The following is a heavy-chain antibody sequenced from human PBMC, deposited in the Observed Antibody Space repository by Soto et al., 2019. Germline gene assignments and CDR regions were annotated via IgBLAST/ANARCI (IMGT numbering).Heavy chain of an antibody. J-gene: IGHJ4*02. D-gene: IGHD3-22*01. CDR2: ISGSGGNT. Sequence: GGSLRLSCAASGFTFISYAMNWVRQAPGKGLEWVSGISGSGGNTYYADSVKGRLTISRDNFKNTLYLQMNSLRAEDTAIFYCAKDGHYYDSSGYYPDYYFDYWGQGTLVTVSS. CDR1: GFTFISYA. CDR3: AKDGHYYDSSGYYPDYYFDY. V-gene: IGHV3-23*01.